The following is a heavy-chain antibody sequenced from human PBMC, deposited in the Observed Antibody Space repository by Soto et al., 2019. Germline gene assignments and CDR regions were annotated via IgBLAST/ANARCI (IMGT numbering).Heavy chain of an antibody. V-gene: IGHV5-10-1*01. D-gene: IGHD2-2*01. CDR2: IDPGDTYA. CDR3: ARIYCTTTTCDSWFDP. CDR1: EYSFTNLW. J-gene: IGHJ5*02. Sequence: PVESKKNPSTGVEYSFTNLWISWVSQIPVKGLEWMGRIDPGDTYATYSPAFQVHVTISADKATSTAYLQWSSLKASDTAMYYCARIYCTTTTCDSWFDPWGQGTLGSVSS.